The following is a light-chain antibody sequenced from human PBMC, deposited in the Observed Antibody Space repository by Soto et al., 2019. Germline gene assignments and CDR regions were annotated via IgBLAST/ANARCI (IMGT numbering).Light chain of an antibody. J-gene: IGKJ5*01. CDR2: DAS. V-gene: IGKV3-20*01. Sequence: DIVLTQSPGTLSLSPGERATLSRRASQSVGSSYLAWYQQKPGQAPRLLIYDASSRATGIPDRFSGSGSGTDFTLTISRLEPEDFAVYYCQQYGSASITFGQGTRLEI. CDR3: QQYGSASIT. CDR1: QSVGSSY.